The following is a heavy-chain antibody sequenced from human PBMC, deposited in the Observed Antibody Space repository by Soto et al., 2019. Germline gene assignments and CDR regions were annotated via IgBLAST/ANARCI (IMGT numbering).Heavy chain of an antibody. V-gene: IGHV3-9*01. Sequence: EVQLVESGGGLVQPGRSLRLSCAASGFTCDDYAIHWVRQAPGKGLEWVSGISWNSGSIGYADSVKGRFTISRDNAKNSLYLQMNSLRAEDTALYYCAKDRGLVLSFYFDYWGQGTLVTVSS. CDR2: ISWNSGSI. CDR3: AKDRGLVLSFYFDY. D-gene: IGHD6-19*01. J-gene: IGHJ4*02. CDR1: GFTCDDYA.